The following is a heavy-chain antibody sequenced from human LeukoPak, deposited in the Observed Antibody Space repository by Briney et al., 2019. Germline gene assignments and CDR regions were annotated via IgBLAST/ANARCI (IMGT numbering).Heavy chain of an antibody. J-gene: IGHJ4*02. D-gene: IGHD5-18*01. V-gene: IGHV3-9*01. CDR2: ISWNSGSI. Sequence: GRSLRLSCAASGFTFDDYAMHWVRQAPGKGLEWVSGISWNSGSIGYADSVKGRFTISRDNAKNSLYLQMNSLRAEDTAVYYCATLTSWIQPFDYWGQGTLVTVSS. CDR3: ATLTSWIQPFDY. CDR1: GFTFDDYA.